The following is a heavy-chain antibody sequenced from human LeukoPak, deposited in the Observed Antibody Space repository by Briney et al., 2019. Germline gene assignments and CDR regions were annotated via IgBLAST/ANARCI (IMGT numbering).Heavy chain of an antibody. V-gene: IGHV3-30*18. D-gene: IGHD3-10*01. Sequence: PGGSLRLSCAASGFTFSSYGMHWVRQAPGKGLEWVAVISYDGSNKYYADSVKGRFTISRDNSKNTLYLQMNSLRAEDTAVYYCAKSYYGSGSLVRAEYFQHWGQGTLVTVSS. CDR1: GFTFSSYG. J-gene: IGHJ1*01. CDR3: AKSYYGSGSLVRAEYFQH. CDR2: ISYDGSNK.